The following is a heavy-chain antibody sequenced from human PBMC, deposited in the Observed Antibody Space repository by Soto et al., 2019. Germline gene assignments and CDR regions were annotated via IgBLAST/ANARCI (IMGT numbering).Heavy chain of an antibody. CDR1: GFTFSSYS. CDR3: ARDVYSSSRYFDY. J-gene: IGHJ4*02. V-gene: IGHV3-21*01. CDR2: ISSSSSYI. D-gene: IGHD6-6*01. Sequence: EVQLVESGGGLVKPGGSLRLSCAASGFTFSSYSMNWVRQAPGKGLEWVSSISSSSSYIYYADSVKGRFTISRDNAKNSLYLQMNSRRAEDTAVYYCARDVYSSSRYFDYWRQGTLVTVSS.